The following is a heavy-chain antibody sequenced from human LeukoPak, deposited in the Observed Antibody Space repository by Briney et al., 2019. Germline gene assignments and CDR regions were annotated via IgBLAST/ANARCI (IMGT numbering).Heavy chain of an antibody. V-gene: IGHV1-8*01. CDR3: ARGYGSGSYYWPDSWFDL. CDR1: GYTFTSYD. J-gene: IGHJ5*02. CDR2: MNPNSGNT. Sequence: ASVKVSCKASGYTFTSYDINWVRQATGQGLEWMGWMNPNSGNTGYAQKFQGRVTMTRNTSISTAYMELSSLRSEDTAVYYCARGYGSGSYYWPDSWFDLWGQGTLVTVSS. D-gene: IGHD3-10*01.